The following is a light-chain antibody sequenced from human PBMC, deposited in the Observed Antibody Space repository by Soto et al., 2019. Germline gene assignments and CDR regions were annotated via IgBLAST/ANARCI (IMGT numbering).Light chain of an antibody. CDR1: QSVTSF. Sequence: EIVLTQSPATLSLSPGERATLSCRASQSVTSFLAWYQQKPGQAPRLLIYDASSRDTGIPARFSGGGSGTDFTLTISSLEPEDFAVYYCQQRTNWPLTFGGGTKVEIK. CDR3: QQRTNWPLT. V-gene: IGKV3-11*01. CDR2: DAS. J-gene: IGKJ4*01.